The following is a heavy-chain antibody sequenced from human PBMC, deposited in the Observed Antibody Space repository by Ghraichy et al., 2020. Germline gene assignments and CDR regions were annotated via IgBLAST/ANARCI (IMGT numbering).Heavy chain of an antibody. CDR2: IWYDGSNK. D-gene: IGHD3-10*01. CDR3: ARDTGGSGIDY. Sequence: GESLNISCAASGFTFSSYGMHWVRQAPGKGLEWVAVIWYDGSNKYYADSVKGRFTISRDNSKNTLYLQMNSLRAEDTAVYYCARDTGGSGIDYWGQGTLVTVSS. CDR1: GFTFSSYG. J-gene: IGHJ4*02. V-gene: IGHV3-33*01.